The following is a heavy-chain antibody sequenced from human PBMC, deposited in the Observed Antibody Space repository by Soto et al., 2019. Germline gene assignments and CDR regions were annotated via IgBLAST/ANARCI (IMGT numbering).Heavy chain of an antibody. CDR2: ISAYNGNT. Sequence: QVQLVQSGAEVKKPGASVKVSCKASGSTFASYAISWMRPAPGQGLEWMGWISAYNGNTNYAQKLQGRVTMTTDTTTRTAYRELRSLGYDDAGGDYCARDPPPPDYGGQGTLVTVSP. CDR1: GSTFASYA. CDR3: ARDPPPPDY. V-gene: IGHV1-18*01. J-gene: IGHJ4*02.